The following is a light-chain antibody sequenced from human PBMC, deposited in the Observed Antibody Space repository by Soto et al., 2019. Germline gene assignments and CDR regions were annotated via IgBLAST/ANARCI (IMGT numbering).Light chain of an antibody. CDR1: QNVRTN. Sequence: EIVMTQSPATLSVSPGDRATLSCRASQNVRTNLAWYHQKPGQAPRLLISDASTRATGIPARFSGSGSGTEFTLTITRLHSEDFAVSYCQQYNDWPLSFGGGTKVEIK. J-gene: IGKJ4*01. CDR2: DAS. V-gene: IGKV3-15*01. CDR3: QQYNDWPLS.